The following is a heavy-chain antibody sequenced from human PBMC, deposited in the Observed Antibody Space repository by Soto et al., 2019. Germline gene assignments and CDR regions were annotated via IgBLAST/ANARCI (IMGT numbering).Heavy chain of an antibody. D-gene: IGHD3-9*01. CDR3: ARALEALRRYFDLFWPELNYNWFDP. Sequence: GASVKVSCKASGYTFTSYGISWVRQAPGQGLEWMGWISAYNGNTNYAQKLQGRVTMTTDTSTSTAYMELRSLRSDDTAVHYCARALEALRRYFDLFWPELNYNWFDPWGQGTLVTVSS. V-gene: IGHV1-18*01. J-gene: IGHJ5*02. CDR1: GYTFTSYG. CDR2: ISAYNGNT.